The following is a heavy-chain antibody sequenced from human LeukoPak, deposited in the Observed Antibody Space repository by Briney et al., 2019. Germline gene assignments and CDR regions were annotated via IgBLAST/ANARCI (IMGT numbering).Heavy chain of an antibody. Sequence: PSETLSLTCTVSGGSISSSSYYWGWIRQPPGKGLEWIGSIYYSGSTYYNPSLKSRGTISVDTSKNQFSLKLSSVTAADTAVYYCARDHSESPNYYDSSGLNWGQGTLVTVSS. J-gene: IGHJ4*02. CDR1: GGSISSSSYY. CDR2: IYYSGST. V-gene: IGHV4-39*07. D-gene: IGHD3-22*01. CDR3: ARDHSESPNYYDSSGLN.